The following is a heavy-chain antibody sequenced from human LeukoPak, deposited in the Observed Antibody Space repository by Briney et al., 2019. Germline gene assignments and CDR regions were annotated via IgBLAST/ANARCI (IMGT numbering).Heavy chain of an antibody. Sequence: SDTLSLTCTVSGGSISTSYYWGWVRQAPGKGLEWIGSGTSYYNPSLKSRVTISVDTSRNQFSLKLTSVTAADTAVYYCARTGGYMVWGVQNWFDPWGQGTLVTVSS. CDR1: GGSISTSYY. CDR3: ARTGGYMVWGVQNWFDP. CDR2: GTS. D-gene: IGHD3-10*01. J-gene: IGHJ5*02. V-gene: IGHV4-39*01.